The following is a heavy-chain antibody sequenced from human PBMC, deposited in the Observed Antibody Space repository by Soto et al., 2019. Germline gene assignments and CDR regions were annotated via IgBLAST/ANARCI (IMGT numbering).Heavy chain of an antibody. CDR1: GFTFSSYG. J-gene: IGHJ4*02. CDR2: IWYDGSNK. V-gene: IGHV3-33*01. CDR3: ARDRNFWSGYLFSSRGGVFDY. D-gene: IGHD3-3*01. Sequence: QVQLVESGGGVVQPGRSLRLSCAASGFTFSSYGMHWVRQAPGKGLEWVAVIWYDGSNKYYADSVKGRFTISRDNSKNTLYLQMNSLRAEDTAVYYCARDRNFWSGYLFSSRGGVFDYWGQGTLVTVSS.